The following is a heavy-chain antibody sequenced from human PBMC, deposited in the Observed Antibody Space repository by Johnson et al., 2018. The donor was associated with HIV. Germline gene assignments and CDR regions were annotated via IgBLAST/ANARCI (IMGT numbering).Heavy chain of an antibody. J-gene: IGHJ3*02. V-gene: IGHV3-66*01. CDR2: IYSGGST. D-gene: IGHD3-10*01. CDR1: GFTVSSNY. Sequence: VQLVESGGGLVQPGGSLRLSCAASGFTVSSNYMNWVRQAPGKGLEWVSIIYSGGSTYYADSVKGRFTISRDSSKNTVYLQMNNLRAEDTAVYNCARGVRGVAGAFDIWGQGTMVTVSA. CDR3: ARGVRGVAGAFDI.